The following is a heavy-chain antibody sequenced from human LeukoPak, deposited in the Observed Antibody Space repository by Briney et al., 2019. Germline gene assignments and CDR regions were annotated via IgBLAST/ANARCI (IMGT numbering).Heavy chain of an antibody. V-gene: IGHV3-11*01. CDR2: ISSSGSTI. CDR1: GFTFSDYY. D-gene: IGHD1-1*01. CDR3: ARAPYNWNDESKYYFDY. Sequence: GGSLRLSCAASGFTFSDYYMSWIRQAPGKRLEWVSYISSSGSTIYYADSVKGRFTISRDNAKNSLYLQMNSLRAEDTAVYYCARAPYNWNDESKYYFDYWGQGTLVTVSS. J-gene: IGHJ4*02.